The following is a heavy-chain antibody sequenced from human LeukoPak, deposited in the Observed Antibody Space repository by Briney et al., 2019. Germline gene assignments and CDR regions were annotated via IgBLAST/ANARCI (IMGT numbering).Heavy chain of an antibody. CDR2: INPKSGGT. Sequence: ASVKVSCKAFGYTFTDYYIHWVRQAPGQGVKWMGWINPKSGGTNYAQKFQGRVTMTRDTSISTAYMELSRLRSDDTAVYYCARELGGDGYADYWGQGTLVTVSS. D-gene: IGHD2-21*01. J-gene: IGHJ4*02. V-gene: IGHV1-2*02. CDR1: GYTFTDYY. CDR3: ARELGGDGYADY.